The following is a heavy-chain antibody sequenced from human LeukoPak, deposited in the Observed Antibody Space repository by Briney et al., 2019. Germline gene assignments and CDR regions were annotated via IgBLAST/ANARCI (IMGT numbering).Heavy chain of an antibody. J-gene: IGHJ6*03. Sequence: PSETLSLTCTVSGGSISSYYWSWIRQPPGKGLEWIGYIYYSGSTNYNPSLKSRVTISVDTSKNQFSLKLSSVTAADTAVYYCARGGYCSGGSCYAPILGYYYYMDVWGKGTTVTASS. CDR1: GGSISSYY. CDR2: IYYSGST. CDR3: ARGGYCSGGSCYAPILGYYYYMDV. V-gene: IGHV4-59*01. D-gene: IGHD2-15*01.